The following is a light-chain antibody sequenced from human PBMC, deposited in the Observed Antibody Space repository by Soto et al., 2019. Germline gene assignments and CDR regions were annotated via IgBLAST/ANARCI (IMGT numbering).Light chain of an antibody. J-gene: IGKJ5*01. V-gene: IGKV3-15*01. CDR2: GAS. CDR3: QQYGNSPIT. Sequence: EIGMTQSPSTLSRSPGEGATLSCGASQSLSSNLAWYQHKNGQAPRLLIYGASSRATGIPARFSGSGYGTEFTLTISRLETEDFAVYYCQQYGNSPITFGQGTRLEIK. CDR1: QSLSSN.